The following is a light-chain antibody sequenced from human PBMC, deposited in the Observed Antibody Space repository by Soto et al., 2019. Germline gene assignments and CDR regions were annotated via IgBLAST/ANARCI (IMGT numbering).Light chain of an antibody. Sequence: DIQFTQSPSFLSASVGDRVTITCRASQGISSYLAWYQQKPGKAPKLLIYAASTLESGVPSRFSGSGSGTEFTLTISSLQPEDFATYFCQHLNSYPPTFGGGTKVEIK. CDR1: QGISSY. V-gene: IGKV1-9*01. CDR3: QHLNSYPPT. J-gene: IGKJ4*01. CDR2: AAS.